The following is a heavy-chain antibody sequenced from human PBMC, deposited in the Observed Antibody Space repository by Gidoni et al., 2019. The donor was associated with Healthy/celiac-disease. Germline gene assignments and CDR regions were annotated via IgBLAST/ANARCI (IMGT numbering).Heavy chain of an antibody. Sequence: EVQRVESGGGLVQPGGSLRLSCSASGFTFSSYAMHWVRQAPGKGLEYVSAISSNGGSTYYADSVKGRFTISRDNSKNTLYLQMSSLRAEDTAVYYCVKYRRRIAAPPGDYWGQGTLVTVSS. CDR3: VKYRRRIAAPPGDY. V-gene: IGHV3-64D*06. J-gene: IGHJ4*02. CDR1: GFTFSSYA. CDR2: ISSNGGST. D-gene: IGHD6-6*01.